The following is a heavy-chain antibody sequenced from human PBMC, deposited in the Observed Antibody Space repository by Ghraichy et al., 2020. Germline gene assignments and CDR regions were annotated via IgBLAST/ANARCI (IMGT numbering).Heavy chain of an antibody. CDR1: GFSFSDHY. J-gene: IGHJ4*02. CDR2: ISYRGDSV. CDR3: ARTYYFDSSGYEAAEGLDS. V-gene: IGHV3-11*01. Sequence: GGSLRLSCAASGFSFSDHYMSWIRQAPGKGLEWLSWISYRGDSVYYADSVKGRFAISRDNGQKSVFLQMNSLRADDTAVYYCARTYYFDSSGYEAAEGLDSWGQGTQVTVSS. D-gene: IGHD3-22*01.